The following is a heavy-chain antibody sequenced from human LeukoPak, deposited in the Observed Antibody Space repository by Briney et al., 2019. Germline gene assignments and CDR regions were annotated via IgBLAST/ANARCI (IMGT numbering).Heavy chain of an antibody. Sequence: PGRSLRLSCAASGFTFDDYAMHWVRQAPGKGLEWVSGISWNSGSIGYADSVKGRFTISRDNAKNSLNLQMNSLRAEDTALYYCAKGSLGGWQRIDYWGQGTLVTVSS. J-gene: IGHJ4*02. CDR1: GFTFDDYA. CDR3: AKGSLGGWQRIDY. CDR2: ISWNSGSI. V-gene: IGHV3-9*01. D-gene: IGHD6-19*01.